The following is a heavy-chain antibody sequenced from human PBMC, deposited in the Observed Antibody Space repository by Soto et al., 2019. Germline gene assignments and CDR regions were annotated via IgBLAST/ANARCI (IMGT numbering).Heavy chain of an antibody. V-gene: IGHV4-61*01. CDR3: ARQRYDIVTGYYNYGMDV. CDR2: IYYTGST. Sequence: SETLSLTCTVSGGSVSSGSYYWSWIRQPPGKGLEWIGYIYYTGSTNYNPSLKSRVTISIDTSKNQFSLKLSSVTAADTAVYYCARQRYDIVTGYYNYGMDVWGQGTTVTVSS. D-gene: IGHD3-9*01. J-gene: IGHJ6*02. CDR1: GGSVSSGSYY.